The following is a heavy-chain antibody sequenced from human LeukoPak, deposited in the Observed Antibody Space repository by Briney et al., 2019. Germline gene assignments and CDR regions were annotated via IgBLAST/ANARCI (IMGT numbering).Heavy chain of an antibody. CDR3: MRGTSEAFDV. J-gene: IGHJ3*01. CDR1: AYTFTGHY. V-gene: IGHV1-2*02. Sequence: ASVKVSCKASAYTFTGHYMHWVRQAPGQGLEWVAWIDPKSGGANSAQKFQGRITMTRDTSISTAYMELSRLRSDDTAVHYCMRGTSEAFDVWGQGTMVTVSS. D-gene: IGHD2-2*01. CDR2: IDPKSGGA.